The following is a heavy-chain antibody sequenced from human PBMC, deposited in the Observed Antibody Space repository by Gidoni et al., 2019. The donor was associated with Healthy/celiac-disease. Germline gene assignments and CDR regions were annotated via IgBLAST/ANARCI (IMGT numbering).Heavy chain of an antibody. CDR2: IYYSGST. Sequence: QLQLQESGPGLVKPSETLSLTCPVSGGSISSSSYYWGWIRPPPGKGLEWIGSIYYSGSTYYNPSLQSRVTISVDTSKNQFSLKLSSVTAADTAVYYCAREGTSSPTTDFGVVYYFDYWGQGPLVTVSS. CDR1: GGSISSSSYY. V-gene: IGHV4-39*02. J-gene: IGHJ4*02. D-gene: IGHD3-3*01. CDR3: AREGTSSPTTDFGVVYYFDY.